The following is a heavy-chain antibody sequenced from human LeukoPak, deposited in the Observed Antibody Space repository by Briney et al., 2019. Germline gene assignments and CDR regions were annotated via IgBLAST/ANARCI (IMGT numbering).Heavy chain of an antibody. V-gene: IGHV4-39*07. Sequence: SETLSLTFTVSGGSISSSSYYWGWIRQPPGKGLEWMGSIYYSGSTYYNPSLKSRVTISVDTSKNQFSLKLSSVTAADTAVYYCARERAVYSSSPSKAIDLWGRGTLVTVSS. J-gene: IGHJ2*01. CDR3: ARERAVYSSSPSKAIDL. CDR1: GGSISSSSYY. D-gene: IGHD6-6*01. CDR2: IYYSGST.